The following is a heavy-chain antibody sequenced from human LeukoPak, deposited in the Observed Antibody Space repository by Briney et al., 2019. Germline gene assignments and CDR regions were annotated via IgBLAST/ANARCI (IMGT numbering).Heavy chain of an antibody. CDR1: GGSFSGYY. CDR3: GGRYSSGWPLDY. Sequence: PSETLSLTCAVCGGSFSGYYWSWIRQPPGKGLEWIGEINHSGSTNYNPSLKSRVTISVDTSKNQFSLKLSSVTAADTAVYYCGGRYSSGWPLDYWGQGTLVTVSS. J-gene: IGHJ4*02. D-gene: IGHD6-19*01. V-gene: IGHV4-34*01. CDR2: INHSGST.